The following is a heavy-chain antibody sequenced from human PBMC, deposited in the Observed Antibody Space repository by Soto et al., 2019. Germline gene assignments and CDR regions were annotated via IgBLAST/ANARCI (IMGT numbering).Heavy chain of an antibody. CDR1: GGSISSSSYY. CDR2: IYYSGST. J-gene: IGHJ4*02. Sequence: SETLSLTCTVSGGSISSSSYYWGWIRQPPGKGLEWIGSIYYSGSTYYNPSLKSRVTISVDTSKNQFSLKLSSVTAADTAVYYCARLLTGRIFGVVNCFDYWGQGTLVTVSS. D-gene: IGHD3-3*01. V-gene: IGHV4-39*01. CDR3: ARLLTGRIFGVVNCFDY.